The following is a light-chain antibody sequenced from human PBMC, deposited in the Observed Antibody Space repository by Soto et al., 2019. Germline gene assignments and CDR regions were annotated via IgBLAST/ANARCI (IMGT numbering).Light chain of an antibody. CDR3: QQYGSSPWT. CDR2: GAS. V-gene: IGKV3-20*01. CDR1: QSVSSSY. Sequence: EIVLTQSPATLSLSPGERATLSCRASQSVSSSYLAWYQQKPGQAPRLLIYGASSRATGIPDRFSGSGSGTDFTLTISRLEPEDFALYYCQQYGSSPWTFGKGTKADIK. J-gene: IGKJ1*01.